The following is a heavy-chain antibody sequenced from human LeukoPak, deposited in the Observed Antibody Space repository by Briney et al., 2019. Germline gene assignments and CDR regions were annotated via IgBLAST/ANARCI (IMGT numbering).Heavy chain of an antibody. Sequence: ASVKVSCKASGYTFTGYYMHWVRQAPGQGLEWMGWINPNSGGTNYAQKFQGRVTMTRDMSTSTVYMELSSLRSEDTAVYYCASPATNSGYEPRFDYWGQGTLVTVSS. CDR1: GYTFTGYY. J-gene: IGHJ4*02. V-gene: IGHV1-2*02. CDR3: ASPATNSGYEPRFDY. CDR2: INPNSGGT. D-gene: IGHD5-12*01.